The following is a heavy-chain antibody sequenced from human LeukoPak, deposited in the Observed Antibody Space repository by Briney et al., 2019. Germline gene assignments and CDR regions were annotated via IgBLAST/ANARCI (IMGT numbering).Heavy chain of an antibody. V-gene: IGHV1-18*01. Sequence: ASVKVSCKASGYTFTSYGISWVRQAPGQGLEWMGWISAYNGNTNYAQRLQGRVTMTTDTSTSTAYVELRSLTSDDTAVYYCAREFFGSGSPDYWGQGTLVTVSS. CDR1: GYTFTSYG. D-gene: IGHD3-10*01. CDR3: AREFFGSGSPDY. CDR2: ISAYNGNT. J-gene: IGHJ4*02.